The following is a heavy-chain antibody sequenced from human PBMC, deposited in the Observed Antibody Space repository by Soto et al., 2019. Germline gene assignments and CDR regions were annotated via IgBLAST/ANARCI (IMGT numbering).Heavy chain of an antibody. Sequence: HLQLQESGPGLLKPSETLSLTCTVSGGSISARHTYCGWIRQPPGKGLEWIGSFYDSGSTYYNPSLKSRVYISVDSSKNQFSLTLASLTAADTAVYYCARAPDSWGQGTLVTVSS. V-gene: IGHV4-39*01. CDR3: ARAPDS. CDR1: GGSISARHTY. CDR2: FYDSGST. J-gene: IGHJ4*02.